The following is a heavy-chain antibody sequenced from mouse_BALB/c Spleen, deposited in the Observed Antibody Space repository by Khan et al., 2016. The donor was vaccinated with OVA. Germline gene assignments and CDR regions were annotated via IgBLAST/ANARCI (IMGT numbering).Heavy chain of an antibody. CDR2: INPSTGYT. D-gene: IGHD1-1*01. CDR1: GYTFINYW. J-gene: IGHJ2*01. Sequence: QVQLQQSGAELAKPGASVKMSCKASGYTFINYWILWVKQRPGQGLEWIGYINPSTGYTEYNQNFKDKATLTADKYSSTASMTLSSLTSEDSAVYYCARRGLRWDFDYWGQGTTLTVSS. V-gene: IGHV1-7*01. CDR3: ARRGLRWDFDY.